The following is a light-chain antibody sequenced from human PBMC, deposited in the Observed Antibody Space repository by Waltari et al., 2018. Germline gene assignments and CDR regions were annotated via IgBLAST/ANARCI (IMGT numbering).Light chain of an antibody. CDR1: NLGGKF. V-gene: IGLV3-1*01. CDR3: QAWDSSTVV. J-gene: IGLJ3*02. Sequence: SYELTQSSSVYVSPGQSATITCTGDNLGGKFCNWYQQRPGQAPVLVIHQNTKRPSGIPERFSGSNSGNTATLTISETQPLDEADYYCQAWDSSTVVFGGGTKLTVL. CDR2: QNT.